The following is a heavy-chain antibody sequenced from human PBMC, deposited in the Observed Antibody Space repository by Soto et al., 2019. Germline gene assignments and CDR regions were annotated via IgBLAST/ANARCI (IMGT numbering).Heavy chain of an antibody. Sequence: GGSLRLSCAASGFTFSSYAMSWVRQAPGKGLEWVSAISGSGGSTYYADSVKGRFTISGDNSKNTLYLQMNSLRAEDTAVYYCASYYDFWSGSRGPFDYWGQGTLVTVSS. CDR1: GFTFSSYA. CDR2: ISGSGGST. V-gene: IGHV3-23*01. CDR3: ASYYDFWSGSRGPFDY. J-gene: IGHJ4*02. D-gene: IGHD3-3*01.